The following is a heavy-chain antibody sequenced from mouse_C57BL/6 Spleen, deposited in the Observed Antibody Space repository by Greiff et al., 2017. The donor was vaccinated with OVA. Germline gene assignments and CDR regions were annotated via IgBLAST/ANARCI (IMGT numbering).Heavy chain of an antibody. Sequence: EVKLMESGGGLVQPGGSMKLSCVASGFTFSNYWMNWVRQSPEKGLEWVAQIRLKSDNYATHYAESVKGRFTISRDDSKSSVYLQMNNLRAEDTGMYYCTGEGYYGSDWYCDVWGTGTTVTVSS. D-gene: IGHD1-1*01. V-gene: IGHV6-3*01. CDR2: IRLKSDNYAT. CDR1: GFTFSNYW. J-gene: IGHJ1*03. CDR3: TGEGYYGSDWYCDV.